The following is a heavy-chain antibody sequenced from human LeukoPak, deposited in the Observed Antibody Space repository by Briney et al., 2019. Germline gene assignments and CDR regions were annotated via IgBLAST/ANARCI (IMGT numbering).Heavy chain of an antibody. J-gene: IGHJ4*02. Sequence: GASVKVSCKASGYTFTNYYMHWVRQAPGQGLEWMGIINPSGGSTDYAQKFQGRVTITADKSTSTAYMELSSLRSEDTAVYYCARVGYCSSTSCSKALDYWGQGTLVTVSS. V-gene: IGHV1-46*01. CDR3: ARVGYCSSTSCSKALDY. D-gene: IGHD2-2*03. CDR1: GYTFTNYY. CDR2: INPSGGST.